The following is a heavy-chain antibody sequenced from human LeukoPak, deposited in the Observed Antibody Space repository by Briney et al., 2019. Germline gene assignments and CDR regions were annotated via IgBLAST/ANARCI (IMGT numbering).Heavy chain of an antibody. CDR3: ARAGYYYYYMDV. Sequence: SETLSLTCTVSGGSISSYYWSWIRQPAGKGLEWIGRIYSSESTNYNPSLKSRVTISLETSKNQFSLKLTSVTAADTAVYYCARAGYYYYYMDVWGKGTTVTVSS. CDR1: GGSISSYY. J-gene: IGHJ6*03. V-gene: IGHV4-4*07. CDR2: IYSSEST.